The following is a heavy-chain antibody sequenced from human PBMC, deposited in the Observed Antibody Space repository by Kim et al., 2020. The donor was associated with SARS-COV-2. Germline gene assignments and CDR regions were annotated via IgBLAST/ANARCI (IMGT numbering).Heavy chain of an antibody. V-gene: IGHV3-11*06. D-gene: IGHD1-26*01. J-gene: IGHJ4*02. CDR3: ARALVGSPGPIDY. CDR1: GFTFSDYY. Sequence: GGSLRLSCAASGFTFSDYYMSWIRQAPGKGLEWVSYISSSSSYTNYADSVKGRFTISRDNAKNSLYLQMNSLRAEDTAVYYCARALVGSPGPIDYWGQGTLVTVSS. CDR2: ISSSSSYT.